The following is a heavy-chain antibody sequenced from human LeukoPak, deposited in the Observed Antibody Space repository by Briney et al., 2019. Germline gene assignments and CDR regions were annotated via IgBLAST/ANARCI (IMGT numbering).Heavy chain of an antibody. CDR3: ARAAEYSSGWYLFDF. CDR1: GGSISNYY. V-gene: IGHV4-4*07. D-gene: IGHD6-19*01. CDR2: IYTSGGT. J-gene: IGHJ4*02. Sequence: ASETLSLTCTASGGSISNYYWTWIRQPAGKGLEWIGRIYTSGGTNYNPSLKSRVTMSVDTSTNQFSLKLSSVTAADTAMYYCARAAEYSSGWYLFDFWGQGILVTVSA.